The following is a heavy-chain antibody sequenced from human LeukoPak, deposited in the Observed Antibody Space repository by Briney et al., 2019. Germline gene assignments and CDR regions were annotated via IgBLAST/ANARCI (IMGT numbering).Heavy chain of an antibody. Sequence: GGSLRLSCAASAFTFSSYWMHWVRQAPGKGLVWVSRINSDGSSTSYADSVKGRFTISRDNAKNTLYLQMNSLRAEDTAVYYCASFKGSDAFDIWGQGTMVTVSS. CDR3: ASFKGSDAFDI. CDR1: AFTFSSYW. V-gene: IGHV3-74*01. J-gene: IGHJ3*02. CDR2: INSDGSST. D-gene: IGHD1-26*01.